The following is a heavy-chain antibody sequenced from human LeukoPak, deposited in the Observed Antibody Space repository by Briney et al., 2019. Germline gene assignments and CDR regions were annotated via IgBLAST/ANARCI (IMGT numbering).Heavy chain of an antibody. CDR2: IKSKTDGGTI. J-gene: IGHJ4*02. Sequence: PGGSLRLSCAASGFTFSNVWTSWVRQAPGKGLEWVGRIKSKTDGGTIDYAAPVKGRFTISRDDSKNTLYLQMNSLKTEDTAVYYCTKDHGSGSYYFDYWGQGTLVTVSS. CDR3: TKDHGSGSYYFDY. CDR1: GFTFSNVW. D-gene: IGHD3-10*01. V-gene: IGHV3-15*01.